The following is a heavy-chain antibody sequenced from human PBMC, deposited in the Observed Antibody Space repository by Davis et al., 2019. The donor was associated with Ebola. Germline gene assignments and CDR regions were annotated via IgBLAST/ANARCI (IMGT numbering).Heavy chain of an antibody. J-gene: IGHJ4*02. D-gene: IGHD2-21*02. CDR2: IIPILGIA. Sequence: SVKVSCKASGYSFTDFYVHWVRQAPGQGLEWMGRIIPILGIANYAQKFRGRVMITADKSTRIAYMELNSLTSEDTAVYYCARGPSVATAHYFDYWGQGTLVTVSS. CDR1: GYSFTDFY. V-gene: IGHV1-69*04. CDR3: ARGPSVATAHYFDY.